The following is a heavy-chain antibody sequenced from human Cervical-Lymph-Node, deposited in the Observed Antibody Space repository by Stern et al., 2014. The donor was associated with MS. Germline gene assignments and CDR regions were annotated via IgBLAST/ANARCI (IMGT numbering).Heavy chain of an antibody. J-gene: IGHJ4*02. Sequence: QVQLQESGPGLVKPSETLSLTCTVSGGSISSYYWSWIRQPPGKGLEWIGYIYYSGSTNYNPSLKSRVTIAVDTSKNQFSLKLSSVTAADTAVYYCARDGDGYNYLDYWGQGTLVTVSS. CDR2: IYYSGST. D-gene: IGHD5-24*01. CDR1: GGSISSYY. V-gene: IGHV4-59*01. CDR3: ARDGDGYNYLDY.